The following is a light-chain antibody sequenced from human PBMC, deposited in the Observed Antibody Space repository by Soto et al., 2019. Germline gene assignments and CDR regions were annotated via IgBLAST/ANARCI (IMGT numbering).Light chain of an antibody. Sequence: EIVLTQSPATLSLSPGESATLSCSASQNVDNYLAWYQQKPGQAPRLLIYDASNRAAGIPARFSGSGSGTDFTLTISRLEPEDFAVYYCQQCNSWPQWTFGPGTKVDIK. V-gene: IGKV3-11*01. J-gene: IGKJ1*01. CDR3: QQCNSWPQWT. CDR1: QNVDNY. CDR2: DAS.